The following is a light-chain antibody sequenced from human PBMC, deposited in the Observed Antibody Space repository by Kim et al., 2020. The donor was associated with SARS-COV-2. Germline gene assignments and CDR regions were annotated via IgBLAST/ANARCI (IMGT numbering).Light chain of an antibody. CDR1: QVIRKF. Sequence: ASVGDRVTITCQATQVIRKFLNWYQQRPGKAPQLLIYDVSNLQTGVPSRFSGSGYGTEFTLTISSLQPEDFATYYCQQNDAFPITFGQGARLEIK. J-gene: IGKJ5*01. CDR3: QQNDAFPIT. CDR2: DVS. V-gene: IGKV1-33*01.